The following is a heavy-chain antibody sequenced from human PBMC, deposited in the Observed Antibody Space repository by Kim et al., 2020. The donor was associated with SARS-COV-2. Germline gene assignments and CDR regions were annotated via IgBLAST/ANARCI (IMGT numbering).Heavy chain of an antibody. CDR1: GYTFTSYG. Sequence: ASVKVSCKASGYTFTSYGISWVRQAPGQGLEWMEWISAYNGNTNYAQKLQGRVTMTTDTSTSTAYMELRSLRSDDTAVYYCAREYLGSSGWYFDYWGQGTLVTVSS. V-gene: IGHV1-18*01. CDR2: ISAYNGNT. J-gene: IGHJ4*02. CDR3: AREYLGSSGWYFDY. D-gene: IGHD6-19*01.